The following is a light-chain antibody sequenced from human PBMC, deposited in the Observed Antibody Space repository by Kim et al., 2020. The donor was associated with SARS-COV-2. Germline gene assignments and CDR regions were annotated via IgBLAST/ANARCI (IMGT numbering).Light chain of an antibody. CDR2: DDN. J-gene: IGLJ3*02. V-gene: IGLV1-44*01. CDR1: RSNIGSNT. Sequence: GDRITIFCSGSRSNIGSNTLNWFQQVPGAAPKLLIFDDNERPSGVPDRFSGAKSGTSAALAISGLQSDDEADYFCAAWDDTLSAWVFGGGTQLTVL. CDR3: AAWDDTLSAWV.